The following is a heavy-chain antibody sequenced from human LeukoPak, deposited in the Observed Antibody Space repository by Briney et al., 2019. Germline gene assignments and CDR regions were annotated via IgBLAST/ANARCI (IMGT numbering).Heavy chain of an antibody. D-gene: IGHD1-26*01. Sequence: GGSLRLSCVTSGFTFMTYSMIWVRQAPGKGLEWVAGIYGSGRDTFYADSVKGRFTISRDNSKNTLYLQMNSLTDEDTAVYYCAKKWGVGTTTLDYFDYWGQGTLVTVSS. V-gene: IGHV3-23*01. CDR3: AKKWGVGTTTLDYFDY. J-gene: IGHJ4*02. CDR2: IYGSGRDT. CDR1: GFTFMTYS.